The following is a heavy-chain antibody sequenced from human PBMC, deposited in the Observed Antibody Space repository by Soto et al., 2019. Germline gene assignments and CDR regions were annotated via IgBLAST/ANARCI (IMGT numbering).Heavy chain of an antibody. V-gene: IGHV6-1*01. CDR3: ARDGTITMIRGVIVYFDY. CDR2: TYYRSKWYN. Sequence: SQTLSLTCXISGDSVSSNSAAWNWIRQSPSRGLEWLGRTYYRSKWYNDYAVSVKSRITINPDTSKNQFSLQLNSVTPEDTAVYYCARDGTITMIRGVIVYFDYWGQGTLVTVS. D-gene: IGHD3-10*01. CDR1: GDSVSSNSAA. J-gene: IGHJ4*02.